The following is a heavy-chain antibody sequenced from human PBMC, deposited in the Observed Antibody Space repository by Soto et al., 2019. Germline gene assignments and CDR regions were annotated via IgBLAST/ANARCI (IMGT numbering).Heavy chain of an antibody. D-gene: IGHD2-2*02. Sequence: GESLKISCKGSGYSFTSYWISWVRQVPGKGLEWMGRIDPSDSYTNYSPSFQGHVTISADKSISTAYLQWSSLKASDTAMYYCARPITYCSSTSCYTPGGYYYYGMDVWGQGTTVTVSS. J-gene: IGHJ6*02. CDR2: IDPSDSYT. V-gene: IGHV5-10-1*01. CDR3: ARPITYCSSTSCYTPGGYYYYGMDV. CDR1: GYSFTSYW.